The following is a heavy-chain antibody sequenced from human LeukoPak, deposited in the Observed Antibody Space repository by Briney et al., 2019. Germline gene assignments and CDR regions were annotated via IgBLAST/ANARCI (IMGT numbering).Heavy chain of an antibody. V-gene: IGHV2-5*02. CDR3: AHRTYYYDSSGHAFDY. Sequence: SGPTLVNXTQTLTLTCTFSGFSLSTSGVGVGWIRQPPGKALEWLALIYWDDDKRYSPSLKSRLTITKDTSKNQVVLTMTNMDPVDAATYYCAHRTYYYDSSGHAFDYWGQGTLVTVSS. J-gene: IGHJ4*02. CDR1: GFSLSTSGVG. D-gene: IGHD3-22*01. CDR2: IYWDDDK.